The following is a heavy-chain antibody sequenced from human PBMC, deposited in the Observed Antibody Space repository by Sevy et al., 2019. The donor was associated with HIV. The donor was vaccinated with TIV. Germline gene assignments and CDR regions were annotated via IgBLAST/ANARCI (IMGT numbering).Heavy chain of an antibody. CDR1: GFTFSSYE. CDR3: VKVAYCCGGGCYAAFDY. CDR2: ISTNGGTT. D-gene: IGHD2-15*01. V-gene: IGHV3-64D*06. J-gene: IGHJ4*02. Sequence: GGSLRLSCSASGFTFSSYEMFWVRQAPGKGLEYISAISTNGGTTYYADSVKGRFTISRDNSKNTLDLQMSSLRPEDTGVYYCVKVAYCCGGGCYAAFDYWGQGTLVTVSS.